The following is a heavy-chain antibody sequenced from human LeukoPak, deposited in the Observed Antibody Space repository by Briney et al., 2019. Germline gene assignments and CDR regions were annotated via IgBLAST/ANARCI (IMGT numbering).Heavy chain of an antibody. D-gene: IGHD2-2*01. CDR2: IRYDGSNK. CDR1: GFTFSSYG. CDR3: ARLVVPAAIRKGGRYYYYMDV. V-gene: IGHV3-30*02. Sequence: GGSLRLSCAASGFTFSSYGMHWVRQAPGKGLEWVAFIRYDGSNKYYADSVKGRFTISRDNSKNTLYLQMNSLRAEDTAVYYCARLVVPAAIRKGGRYYYYMDVWGKGTTVTVSS. J-gene: IGHJ6*03.